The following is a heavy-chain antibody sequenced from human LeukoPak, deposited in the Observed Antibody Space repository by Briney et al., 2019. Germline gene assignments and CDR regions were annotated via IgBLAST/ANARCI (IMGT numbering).Heavy chain of an antibody. CDR3: ARFMVRGLIVDY. Sequence: PSETLSLTCTVSGGSISSNDYYSGWIRQPPGRGLEWIGNIYYSGSTFYNPSLKSRVTISVDTSKNQFSLKLSSVTAADTALYYCARFMVRGLIVDYWGQGTLVTVS. CDR1: GGSISSNDYY. D-gene: IGHD3-10*01. V-gene: IGHV4-39*01. CDR2: IYYSGST. J-gene: IGHJ4*02.